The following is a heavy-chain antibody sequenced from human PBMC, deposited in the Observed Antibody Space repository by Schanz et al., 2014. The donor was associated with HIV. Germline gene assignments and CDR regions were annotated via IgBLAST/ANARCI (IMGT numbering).Heavy chain of an antibody. Sequence: QVQLVQSGTEVKKPGASMNVSCKASGYTFAKYFLIHWVRQAPGQGLEWMGWINPSSGGTNYAQKFQGRVTMTRDTSISTACMELSSLRSEDTAVYYCANSGYCTSGICYTRGNGMDVWGQGTTVTVSS. V-gene: IGHV1-2*02. J-gene: IGHJ6*02. CDR3: ANSGYCTSGICYTRGNGMDV. D-gene: IGHD2-8*01. CDR1: GYTFAKYF. CDR2: INPSSGGT.